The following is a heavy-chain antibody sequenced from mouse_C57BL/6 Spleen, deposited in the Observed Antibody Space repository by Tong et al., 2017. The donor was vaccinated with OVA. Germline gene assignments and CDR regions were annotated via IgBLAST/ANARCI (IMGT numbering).Heavy chain of an antibody. Sequence: EVQLQESGPELVKPGASVKISCKASGYSFTDYNMNWVKQSNGKSLEWIGVINPNYGTTSYNQKFKGKATLTVDQSSSTAYMQLNSLTSEDSAVYYCARRAEPYYDYDGAYAMDYWGQGTSVTVSS. CDR2: INPNYGTT. V-gene: IGHV1-39*01. D-gene: IGHD2-4*01. J-gene: IGHJ4*01. CDR3: ARRAEPYYDYDGAYAMDY. CDR1: GYSFTDYN.